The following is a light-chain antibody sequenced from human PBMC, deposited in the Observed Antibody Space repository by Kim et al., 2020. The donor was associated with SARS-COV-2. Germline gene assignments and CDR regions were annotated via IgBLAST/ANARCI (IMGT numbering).Light chain of an antibody. CDR3: QQYGSSPRT. CDR2: AAS. CDR1: QSVSSNY. J-gene: IGKJ1*01. V-gene: IGKV3-20*01. Sequence: EIVLTQSPGTLSLSPGDRATLSCRASQSVSSNYLAWYHQKPGQPPRLLIYAASSRATGIPDRFSGSGSGTDFTLTISRLEPEDFAVYYCQQYGSSPRTFGQGTKVDIK.